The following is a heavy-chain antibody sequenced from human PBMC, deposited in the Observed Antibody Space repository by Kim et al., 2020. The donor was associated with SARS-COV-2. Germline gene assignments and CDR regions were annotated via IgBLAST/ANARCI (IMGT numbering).Heavy chain of an antibody. CDR1: GGSISSSSYY. D-gene: IGHD3-3*01. CDR3: ARSLGAGPSTIFGVVIIPDAFDI. V-gene: IGHV4-39*01. J-gene: IGHJ3*02. CDR2: IYYSGST. Sequence: SETLSLTCTVSGGSISSSSYYWGWIRQPPGKGLGWIGSIYYSGSTYYNPSLKSRVTISVDTSKNQFSLKLSSVTAADTAVYYCARSLGAGPSTIFGVVIIPDAFDIWGQGTMVTVSS.